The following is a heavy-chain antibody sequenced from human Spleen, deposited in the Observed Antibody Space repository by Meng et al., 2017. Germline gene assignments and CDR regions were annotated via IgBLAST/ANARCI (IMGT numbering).Heavy chain of an antibody. V-gene: IGHV3-48*03. D-gene: IGHD6-13*01. CDR3: ARGIAPAGTVAFDAFDL. CDR1: GFTFRSYE. J-gene: IGHJ3*01. CDR2: ISSSASTI. Sequence: GESLKISCAASGFTFRSYEMNWVRQAPGKGLEWISYISSSASTIYYGDSVKGRFTISRDNAKNSLYLQMNSLRAEDTALYYCARGIAPAGTVAFDAFDLWGQGTMVTVSS.